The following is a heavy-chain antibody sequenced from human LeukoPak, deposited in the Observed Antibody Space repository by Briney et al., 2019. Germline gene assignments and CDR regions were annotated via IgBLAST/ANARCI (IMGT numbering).Heavy chain of an antibody. CDR1: GFTFNSDP. Sequence: GGSLRLSCATSGFTFNSDPMNWVRQAPGKGLEWVSHIRSGGDNIHYADSVRGRFTISGDNAKNSLYLQMNSLRVEDTAVYFCVRDAQFAFDIWGQGTMVTVSS. CDR2: IRSGGDNI. D-gene: IGHD5-24*01. J-gene: IGHJ3*02. CDR3: VRDAQFAFDI. V-gene: IGHV3-48*01.